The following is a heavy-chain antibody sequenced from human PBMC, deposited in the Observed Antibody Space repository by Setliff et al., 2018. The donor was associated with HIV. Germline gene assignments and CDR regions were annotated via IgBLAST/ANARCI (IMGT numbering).Heavy chain of an antibody. CDR1: GYTFTDHY. CDR2: INPNSGGT. CDR3: AADPQTGTTSYDAFDI. D-gene: IGHD1-7*01. V-gene: IGHV1-2*02. Sequence: ASVKVSCKASGYTFTDHYIHWVRQAPGQGLEWMGWINPNSGGTNYAQKFQGRVTMTRDMSTSRAYMELSGLRTEDTAVYYCAADPQTGTTSYDAFDIWGQGTVVTVSS. J-gene: IGHJ3*02.